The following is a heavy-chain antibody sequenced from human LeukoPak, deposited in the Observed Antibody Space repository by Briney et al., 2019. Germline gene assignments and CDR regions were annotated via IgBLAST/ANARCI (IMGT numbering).Heavy chain of an antibody. CDR3: AGDCFWEQYYFDY. Sequence: GGSLRLSCAASGFTFSSYNMNWVRQAPGKGLEWVSFISSSSSYIYYVDSVKGRFTISRDNAKNSLYLQMSSLRAEDTAVYYCAGDCFWEQYYFDYWGQGTLVTVSS. D-gene: IGHD1-26*01. V-gene: IGHV3-21*01. CDR1: GFTFSSYN. J-gene: IGHJ4*02. CDR2: ISSSSSYI.